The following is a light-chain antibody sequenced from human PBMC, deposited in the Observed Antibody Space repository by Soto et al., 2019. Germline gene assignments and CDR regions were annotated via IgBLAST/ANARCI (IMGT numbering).Light chain of an antibody. Sequence: DIQMTQSPSTLSASVGDRVTITCRACQSISSWLAWYQSKPGKAPKLLFYVASTLKCGVPSRFSGSGSGTDFTLTISSLQPDDFATYYCQQYNANFGQGTKV. CDR1: QSISSW. J-gene: IGKJ1*01. CDR3: QQYNAN. CDR2: VAS. V-gene: IGKV1-5*01.